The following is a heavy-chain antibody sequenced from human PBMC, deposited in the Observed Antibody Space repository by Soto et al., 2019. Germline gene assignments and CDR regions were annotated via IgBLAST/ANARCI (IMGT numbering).Heavy chain of an antibody. CDR3: VHRRSGWYSFDY. Sequence: SGPTLVNPTQTLTLTCTFSGFSLSTNGVGVGWIRQPPGKALEWLALIYWDDDKRYSPSLESRLTITKDTSKNQVVLTMTNMDPVDTATYYCVHRRSGWYSFDYWGQGALVTVSS. J-gene: IGHJ4*02. CDR1: GFSLSTNGVG. D-gene: IGHD6-19*01. V-gene: IGHV2-5*02. CDR2: IYWDDDK.